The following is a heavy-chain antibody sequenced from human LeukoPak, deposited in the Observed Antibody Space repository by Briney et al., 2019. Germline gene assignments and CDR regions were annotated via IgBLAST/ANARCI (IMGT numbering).Heavy chain of an antibody. CDR1: GGPFSDYY. CDR3: ARGEGARDGYNYAGPFYFDY. D-gene: IGHD5-24*01. CDR2: INHSGST. J-gene: IGHJ4*01. V-gene: IGHV4-34*01. Sequence: SETLSLTCAVYGGPFSDYYWSWIRQPPGKGLEWIGKINHSGSTNYSPSLKSRVTISIDTSKSQFSLKLNSMTAADTAVYYCARGEGARDGYNYAGPFYFDYWGHGTLVTVSS.